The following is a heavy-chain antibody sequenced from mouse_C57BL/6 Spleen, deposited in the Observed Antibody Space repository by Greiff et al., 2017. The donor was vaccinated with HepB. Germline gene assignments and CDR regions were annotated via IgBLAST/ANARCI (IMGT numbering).Heavy chain of an antibody. V-gene: IGHV5-9-1*02. D-gene: IGHD1-1*01. CDR3: TRGYYGSSLYAMDY. Sequence: EVKVVESGEGLVKPGGSLKLSCAASGFTFSSYAMSWVRQTPEKRLEWVAYISSGGDYIYYADTVKGRFTISRDNARNTLYLQMSSLKSEDTAMYYCTRGYYGSSLYAMDYWGQGTSVTVSS. J-gene: IGHJ4*01. CDR2: ISSGGDYI. CDR1: GFTFSSYA.